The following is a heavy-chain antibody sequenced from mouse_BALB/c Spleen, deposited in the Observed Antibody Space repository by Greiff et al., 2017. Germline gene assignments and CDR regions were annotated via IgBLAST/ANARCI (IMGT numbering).Heavy chain of an antibody. CDR2: INPSNGGT. J-gene: IGHJ1*01. CDR3: TRGGYGYFDV. V-gene: IGHV1S81*02. Sequence: VQLQQSGAELVKPGASVKLSCKASGYTFTSYYMYWVKQRPGQGLEWIGEINPSNGGTNFNEKFKSKATLTVDKSSSTAYMQLSSLTSEDSAVYYCTRGGYGYFDVWGAGTTVTVSS. CDR1: GYTFTSYY.